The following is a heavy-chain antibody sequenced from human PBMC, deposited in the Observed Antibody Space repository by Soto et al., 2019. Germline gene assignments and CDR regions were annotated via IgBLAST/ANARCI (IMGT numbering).Heavy chain of an antibody. J-gene: IGHJ6*03. Sequence: EVQLVQSGAEVKKSGESLQISCKGSGYSFTTYWIGWVRQMPGKGLEWMGIIYPGDSDTRYSPSFQGQVTISADKSINTAYLQWSSLKASDTAMYYCARHTGLVNYYMDVWGKGTTVAVSS. V-gene: IGHV5-51*01. CDR3: ARHTGLVNYYMDV. CDR2: IYPGDSDT. D-gene: IGHD2-2*01. CDR1: GYSFTTYW.